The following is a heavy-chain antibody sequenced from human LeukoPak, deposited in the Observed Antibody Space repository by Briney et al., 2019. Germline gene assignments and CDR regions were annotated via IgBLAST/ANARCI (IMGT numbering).Heavy chain of an antibody. D-gene: IGHD5-24*01. CDR1: GFSLSNTGVG. CDR3: ARRREMATLVYAFDI. CDR2: IYWNDDK. V-gene: IGHV2-5*01. Sequence: ESGPTLVKPTQTLTLTCTFSGFSLSNTGVGVGWIRQPPGKALEWLALIYWNDDKRYSPSLKSRPTITKDTSKNQVVLTMTNMDPVDTATYYCARRREMATLVYAFDIWGQGTMVTVSS. J-gene: IGHJ3*02.